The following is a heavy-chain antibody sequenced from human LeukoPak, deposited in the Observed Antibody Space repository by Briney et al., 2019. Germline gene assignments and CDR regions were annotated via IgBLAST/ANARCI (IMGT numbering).Heavy chain of an antibody. CDR3: ARYLAGHSSSWSDYF. D-gene: IGHD6-13*01. CDR2: IKQDGSAN. J-gene: IGHJ4*02. Sequence: GGSLRLSCAASGLIFRDYRMSWVRQAPGKGLEWVANIKQDGSANIYVDAVKGRFTISRDNAKNSLYLPMNSLSARDTAVYYCARYLAGHSSSWSDYFLGQGTLVTVFS. CDR1: GLIFRDYR. V-gene: IGHV3-7*01.